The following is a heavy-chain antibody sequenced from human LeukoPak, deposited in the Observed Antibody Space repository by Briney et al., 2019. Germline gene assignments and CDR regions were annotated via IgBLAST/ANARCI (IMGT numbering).Heavy chain of an antibody. CDR1: GFTFSNAW. CDR3: TSETNYYDSSGYYSPFDY. Sequence: GGSLRLSCAASGFTFSNAWMNWVRQAPGKGLEWVGRIKSKPDGGTTDYAAPVKGRFTISRDDPKNTLYLQMNSLKTEDTAVYYCTSETNYYDSSGYYSPFDYWGQGTLVTVSS. CDR2: IKSKPDGGTT. J-gene: IGHJ4*02. V-gene: IGHV3-15*07. D-gene: IGHD3-22*01.